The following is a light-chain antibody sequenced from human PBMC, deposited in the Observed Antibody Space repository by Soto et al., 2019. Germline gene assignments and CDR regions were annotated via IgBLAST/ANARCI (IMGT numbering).Light chain of an antibody. CDR3: SSYTSTSSWV. J-gene: IGLJ3*02. V-gene: IGLV2-14*03. CDR2: DVS. CDR1: SSDVGGYNY. Sequence: QSALTQSASVSGSPGQSITISCTGTSSDVGGYNYVSWYQQHPGKAPKLIIYDVSNRPSGVSTRFSGSKSGNTASLTISGLQAEDEADYSCSSYTSTSSWVFGAGTQLTVL.